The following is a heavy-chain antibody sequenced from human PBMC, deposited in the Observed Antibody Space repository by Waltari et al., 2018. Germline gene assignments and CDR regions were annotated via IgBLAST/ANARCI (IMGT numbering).Heavy chain of an antibody. D-gene: IGHD6-13*01. CDR2: IYHSGST. J-gene: IGHJ4*02. Sequence: QVQLQESGPGLVKPSETLSLTCAVSGYSISSGYYWGWIRQPPGKGLEWIGSIYHSGSTYYNPSRKSRGTISVDTSKNQFSLKLSSVTAADTAVYYCARHLDPSSSSGPLPSYWGQGTLVTVSS. V-gene: IGHV4-38-2*01. CDR1: GYSISSGYY. CDR3: ARHLDPSSSSGPLPSY.